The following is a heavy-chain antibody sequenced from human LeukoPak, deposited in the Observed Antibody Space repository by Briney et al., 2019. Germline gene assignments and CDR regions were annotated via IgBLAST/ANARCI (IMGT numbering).Heavy chain of an antibody. J-gene: IGHJ4*02. CDR2: MYLSGTT. V-gene: IGHV4-4*02. CDR3: AGLVGRYSSGLYYYYFDY. Sequence: PSGTLSLTCTVSGDSINSLDLWSWVRQPPGTGLEWIGEMYLSGTTHSNPSVKSRVTISIDKSKNQFFLNLSSVTAADTAVYYCAGLVGRYSSGLYYYYFDYWGQGTLVTVSS. CDR1: GDSINSLDL. D-gene: IGHD3-22*01.